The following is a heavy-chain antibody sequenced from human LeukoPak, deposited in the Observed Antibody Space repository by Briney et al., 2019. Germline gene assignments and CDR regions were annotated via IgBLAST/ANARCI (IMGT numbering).Heavy chain of an antibody. J-gene: IGHJ4*02. CDR3: ATPGREAVLTYYFDY. Sequence: PGGSLRLSCAASGFTFSSYSMNWVRQAPGKGLEWVSSISSSSSYIYYADSAKGRFTISRDNSKNTLYLQMNSLRAEDTALYYCATPGREAVLTYYFDYWGQGTLVTVSS. V-gene: IGHV3-21*01. CDR1: GFTFSSYS. D-gene: IGHD6-19*01. CDR2: ISSSSSYI.